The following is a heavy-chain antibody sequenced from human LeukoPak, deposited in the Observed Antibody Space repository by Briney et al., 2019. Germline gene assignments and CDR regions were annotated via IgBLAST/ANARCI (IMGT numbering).Heavy chain of an antibody. J-gene: IGHJ4*02. CDR1: GGSFSGYY. Sequence: PSETLSLTCAVYGGSFSGYYWSWIRQPPGKGLEWIGEINHSGSTNYNPSLKSRVTISVDTSKNQFSLKLSSVTAADTAVYYCARGFGYYSEDADYWGQGTLVTVSS. CDR2: INHSGST. V-gene: IGHV4-34*01. CDR3: ARGFGYYSEDADY. D-gene: IGHD3-22*01.